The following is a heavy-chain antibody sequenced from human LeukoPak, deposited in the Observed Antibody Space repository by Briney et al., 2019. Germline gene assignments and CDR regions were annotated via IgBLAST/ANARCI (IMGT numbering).Heavy chain of an antibody. J-gene: IGHJ4*02. D-gene: IGHD7-27*01. CDR3: ASRKLGNDY. Sequence: SETLSLTCTVSGGSVTDYYWSWIRQSPGKGLEWIGYIYYTGTSYNPSLKSRVTISADTSKNQFSLKPISVTAADTAVYYCASRKLGNDYWGQGTLVTVSS. V-gene: IGHV4-59*02. CDR2: IYYTGT. CDR1: GGSVTDYY.